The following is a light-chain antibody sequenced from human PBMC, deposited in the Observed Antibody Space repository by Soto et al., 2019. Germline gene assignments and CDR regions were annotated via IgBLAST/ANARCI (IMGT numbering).Light chain of an antibody. Sequence: EIVMTQSPATLSVSPGERATLSCRASQSVNSNLAWYQQKPGQAPRLLIYRASTRATGIPARFSGSGSGTDFTLIISSLEPEDSAVYYCQQRRNWPLTFGGGTKVEIK. V-gene: IGKV3-11*01. CDR1: QSVNSN. CDR3: QQRRNWPLT. CDR2: RAS. J-gene: IGKJ4*01.